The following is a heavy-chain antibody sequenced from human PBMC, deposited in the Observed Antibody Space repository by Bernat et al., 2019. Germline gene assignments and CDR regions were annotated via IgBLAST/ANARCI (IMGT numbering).Heavy chain of an antibody. J-gene: IGHJ4*02. CDR1: GGSISSYY. Sequence: QVQLQESGPGLVKPSETLSLTCTVSGGSISSYYWSWIRQPPGKGLEWIGYIYYSGSTNYNPSLKSRVTISVDTSKNQFSLKLSSVTAADTAVYYCARGYHYTACDYWGQGTLVTVSS. D-gene: IGHD3-16*02. CDR3: ARGYHYTACDY. CDR2: IYYSGST. V-gene: IGHV4-59*01.